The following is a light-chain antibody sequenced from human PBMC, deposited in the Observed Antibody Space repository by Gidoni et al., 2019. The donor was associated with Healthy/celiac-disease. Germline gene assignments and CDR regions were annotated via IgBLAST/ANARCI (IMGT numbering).Light chain of an antibody. CDR3: QQRSNWPSYT. J-gene: IGKJ2*01. V-gene: IGKV3-11*01. CDR1: QSVSSY. Sequence: EIVLTQSPATLPLSPGERATLSCRASQSVSSYLAWYQQKPGQAPRLLIYDASNRATGIPARFSGSGSGTDFTLTISSLEPEDFAVYYCQQRSNWPSYTLGQGTKLEIK. CDR2: DAS.